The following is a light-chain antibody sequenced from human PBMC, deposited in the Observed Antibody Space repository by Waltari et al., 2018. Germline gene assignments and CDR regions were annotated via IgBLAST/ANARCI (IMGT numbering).Light chain of an antibody. CDR1: QSVARSY. V-gene: IGKV3-20*01. CDR3: QQYGRSLT. Sequence: EIVLTQSPGTLSLSQGERATISCRASQSVARSYLGWYQQKPGKAPRLLIFGSSKRATGIPDRFSGSWSGTDFTLTINGVEPEDFAVYYCQQYGRSLTFGGGTKVEI. J-gene: IGKJ4*01. CDR2: GSS.